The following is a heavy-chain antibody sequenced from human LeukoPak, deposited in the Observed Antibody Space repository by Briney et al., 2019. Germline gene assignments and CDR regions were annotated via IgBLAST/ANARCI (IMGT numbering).Heavy chain of an antibody. CDR2: INAGNGNT. CDR1: GYTFTSYA. CDR3: ARGDGTGSLLYGNYYYGMDV. D-gene: IGHD2-21*02. J-gene: IGHJ6*02. Sequence: ASVKVSCKASGYTFTSYAMHWVRQAPGQRLEWMGWINAGNGNTKYSQKFQGRVTMTRDTSTSTVYMELSSLRSEDTAVYYCARGDGTGSLLYGNYYYGMDVWGQGTTVTVSS. V-gene: IGHV1-3*01.